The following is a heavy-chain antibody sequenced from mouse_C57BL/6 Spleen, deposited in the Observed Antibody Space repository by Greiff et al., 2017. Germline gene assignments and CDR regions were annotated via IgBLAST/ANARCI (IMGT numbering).Heavy chain of an antibody. CDR2: IWSGGST. D-gene: IGHD1-1*01. Sequence: QVQLQQSGPGLVQPSQSLSITCTVSGFSLTSYGVHWVRQSPGKGLEWLGVIWSGGSTDYNAAFISRLSISKDNSKSQVFFKMNSLQADDTAIYYCARGNYGSSSHFDYWGQGTTLTVSS. J-gene: IGHJ2*01. CDR1: GFSLTSYG. V-gene: IGHV2-2*01. CDR3: ARGNYGSSSHFDY.